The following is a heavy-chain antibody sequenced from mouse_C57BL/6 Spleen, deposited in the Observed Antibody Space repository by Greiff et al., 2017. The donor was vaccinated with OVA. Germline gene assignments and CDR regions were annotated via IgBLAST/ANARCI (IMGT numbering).Heavy chain of an antibody. CDR2: ISSGSSTI. V-gene: IGHV5-17*01. CDR1: GFTFSDYG. CDR3: ARTPSITTVVPFAY. J-gene: IGHJ3*01. D-gene: IGHD1-1*01. Sequence: VQVVESGGGLVKPGGSLKLSCAASGFTFSDYGMHWVRQAPEKGLEWVAYISSGSSTIYYADTVKGRFTISRDNAKNTLFLQMTSLRSEDTAMYYCARTPSITTVVPFAYWGQGTLVTVSA.